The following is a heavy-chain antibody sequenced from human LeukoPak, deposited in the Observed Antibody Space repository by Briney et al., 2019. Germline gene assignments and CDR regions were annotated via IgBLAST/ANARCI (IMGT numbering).Heavy chain of an antibody. D-gene: IGHD7-27*01. CDR1: GYTFTTYG. V-gene: IGHV1-18*01. CDR3: ARGLLTARARDAFDI. Sequence: ASVKVFCRASGYTFTTYGISWVRQAPGQGLEWMGCVSAYNGNTNYAKKLQGRVTMTTDTSANTAYMELGSLRSDDTAVYYCARGLLTARARDAFDIWGQGTMVTVSS. CDR2: VSAYNGNT. J-gene: IGHJ3*02.